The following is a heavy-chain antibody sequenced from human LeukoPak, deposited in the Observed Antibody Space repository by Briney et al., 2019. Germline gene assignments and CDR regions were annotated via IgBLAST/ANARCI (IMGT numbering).Heavy chain of an antibody. V-gene: IGHV1-69*04. J-gene: IGHJ4*02. CDR1: GGTFSSYA. CDR3: ARDRDSSGGAFDY. Sequence: SVKVSCKASGGTFSSYAISWVRQAPGQGLGWMGRIIPIFGIANYAQKFQGRVTITADKSTSTAYMELSSLRSEDTAVYYCARDRDSSGGAFDYWGQGTLVTVSS. D-gene: IGHD3-22*01. CDR2: IIPIFGIA.